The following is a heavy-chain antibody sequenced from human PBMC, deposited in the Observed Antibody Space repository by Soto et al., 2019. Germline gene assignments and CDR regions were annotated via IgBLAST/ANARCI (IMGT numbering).Heavy chain of an antibody. J-gene: IGHJ4*02. D-gene: IGHD6-13*01. V-gene: IGHV4-4*02. CDR2: IYHGGTT. Sequence: QVQLQESGPGLVKPSGTLSLTCAVSGGSIISSEWWSWVRQPPGKGLEWIGEIYHGGTTSYNPSLKSRVTISVDTPKNQFSLTLSFVTAADTAVYYCARDVSRQSQFIAGDYWGRGTLVTVSS. CDR3: ARDVSRQSQFIAGDY. CDR1: GGSIISSEW.